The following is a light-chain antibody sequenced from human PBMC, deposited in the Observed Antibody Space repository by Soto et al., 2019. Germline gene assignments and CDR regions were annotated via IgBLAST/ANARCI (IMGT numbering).Light chain of an antibody. J-gene: IGLJ1*01. CDR1: SSDVGTYNY. CDR2: EVS. Sequence: QSVLTQPASVSGSPGQSITISCTGTSSDVGTYNYVSWYQQHPGKAPKLMIYEVSNRPSGVSSRFSGSKSGNTASLTISGLQAEDEADYYCSSYTGNNALYVFGTGTKLTVL. CDR3: SSYTGNNALYV. V-gene: IGLV2-14*01.